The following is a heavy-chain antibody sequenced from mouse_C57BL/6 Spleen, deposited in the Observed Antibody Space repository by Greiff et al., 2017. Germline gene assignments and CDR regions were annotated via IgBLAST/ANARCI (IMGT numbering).Heavy chain of an antibody. J-gene: IGHJ2*01. CDR1: GFTFSSYA. CDR2: ISDGGSYT. V-gene: IGHV5-4*01. CDR3: AREGSCYDYDGGTYYFDF. D-gene: IGHD2-4*01. Sequence: EVKLVESGGGLVKPGGSLKLSCAASGFTFSSYAMSWVRQTPEKRLEWVATISDGGSYTYSPDNVKGRFTISRDNAKNNLYLQMSHLKSENTAMYYCAREGSCYDYDGGTYYFDFWGQGTTLTVSS.